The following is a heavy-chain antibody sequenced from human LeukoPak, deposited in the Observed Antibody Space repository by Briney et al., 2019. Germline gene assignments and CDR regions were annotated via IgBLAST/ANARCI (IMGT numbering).Heavy chain of an antibody. V-gene: IGHV3-23*01. CDR2: ISGGGGST. Sequence: GGSLRLSCAASGFTFSSYAMNWVRQAPGKGLEWGSDISGGGGSTPYADSVNGRFTISRENTKNMVYMQMNSLRVEDTAVYYCAKDGLSGSGSYSWGKMDVWGKGTTVTVSS. CDR1: GFTFSSYA. J-gene: IGHJ6*04. D-gene: IGHD3-10*01. CDR3: AKDGLSGSGSYSWGKMDV.